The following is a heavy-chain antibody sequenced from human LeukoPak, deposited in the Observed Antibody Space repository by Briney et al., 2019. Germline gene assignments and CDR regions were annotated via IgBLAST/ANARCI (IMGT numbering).Heavy chain of an antibody. V-gene: IGHV3-23*01. Sequence: GGSLRPSCAASGFTFSSYAMSWVRQAPGKGLEWVSAISGSGGSTYYADSVKGRFTISRDNSKNTLYLQMNSLRAEDTAVYYCATFEYSSSSEDYWGQGTLVTVSS. CDR2: ISGSGGST. CDR3: ATFEYSSSSEDY. CDR1: GFTFSSYA. D-gene: IGHD6-6*01. J-gene: IGHJ4*02.